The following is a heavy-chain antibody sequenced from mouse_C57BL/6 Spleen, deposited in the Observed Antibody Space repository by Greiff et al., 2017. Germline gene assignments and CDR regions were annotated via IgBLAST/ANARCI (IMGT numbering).Heavy chain of an antibody. CDR3: ARNWDDYAMDD. Sequence: VQLQQSGPVLVKPGASVKMSCKASGYTFTDYYMNWVKQSHGKSLEWIGVINPYNGGTSYNQKFKGKATLTVDKSSSTAYMELNSLTSEDSAVYYCARNWDDYAMDDWGQGTSVTVAS. D-gene: IGHD4-1*01. V-gene: IGHV1-19*01. CDR2: INPYNGGT. J-gene: IGHJ4*01. CDR1: GYTFTDYY.